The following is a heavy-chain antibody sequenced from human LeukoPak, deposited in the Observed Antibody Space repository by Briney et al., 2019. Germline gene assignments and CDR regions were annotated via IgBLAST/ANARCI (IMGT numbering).Heavy chain of an antibody. J-gene: IGHJ4*02. CDR3: ARGGDIVVVPAARTPSDY. V-gene: IGHV3-74*01. CDR1: GFTFSSYW. Sequence: GGFLRLSCAASGFTFSSYWMHWVRQAPGKGLVWVSRINSDGSSTSYADSVKGRFTISRDNAKNTLYLQMNSLRAEDTAVYYCARGGDIVVVPAARTPSDYWGQGTLVTVSS. CDR2: INSDGSST. D-gene: IGHD2-2*01.